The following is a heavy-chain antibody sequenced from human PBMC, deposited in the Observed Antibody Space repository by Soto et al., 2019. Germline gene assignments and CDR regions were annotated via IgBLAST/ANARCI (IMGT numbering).Heavy chain of an antibody. CDR2: IYYSGST. CDR1: DGSISSGGSY. D-gene: IGHD2-21*02. CDR3: ASEGDPGAFDI. Sequence: HVQLQESGPGLVKPSQTLSLTCTVPDGSISSGGSYWSWIRQHPVKGLEWIGYIYYSGSTYYNPSLKSRVTISVDTSKNQFSLKLSSGTAADTAVYYCASEGDPGAFDIWGQGTMVTVSS. J-gene: IGHJ3*02. V-gene: IGHV4-31*03.